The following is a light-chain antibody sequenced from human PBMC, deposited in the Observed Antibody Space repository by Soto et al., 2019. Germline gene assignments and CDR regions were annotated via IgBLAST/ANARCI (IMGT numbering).Light chain of an antibody. CDR2: GNT. J-gene: IGLJ1*01. V-gene: IGLV1-40*01. Sequence: QSVLTQPPSVSGAPGRTVTISCTGSDSNIGAGFTVHWYQQLPGSAPKLLIYGNTHRPSGVPDRFSGSQSGTSASLAISGLQAEVEVDFYCQSYDSGLIVSYVSGTGPKVTVL. CDR1: DSNIGAGFT. CDR3: QSYDSGLIVSYV.